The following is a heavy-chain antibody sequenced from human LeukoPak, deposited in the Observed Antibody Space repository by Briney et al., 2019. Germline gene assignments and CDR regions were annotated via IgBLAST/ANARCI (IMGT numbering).Heavy chain of an antibody. CDR1: GASVTSGGFY. CDR3: ARHSGSGSLSRPFDP. D-gene: IGHD3-10*01. V-gene: IGHV4-39*01. Sequence: SETLSLTCSVSGASVTSGGFYWGWLRQPPGKGPEWIATVYYTGSTYYNPSLKSRVTISIDTSKNQFSLRLTSVTTTDTAIYHCARHSGSGSLSRPFDPWGQGTLVTVSS. CDR2: VYYTGST. J-gene: IGHJ5*02.